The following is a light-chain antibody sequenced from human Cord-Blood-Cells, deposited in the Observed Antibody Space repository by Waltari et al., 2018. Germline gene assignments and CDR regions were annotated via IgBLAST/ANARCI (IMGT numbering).Light chain of an antibody. CDR2: GNS. J-gene: IGLJ3*02. CDR1: SSTLGAGHD. Sequence: QSVLPQPPSVSGAPGQGVPIPCTGRSSTLGAGHDVPWYQQLPGPAPKLLTYGNSNRPSGVPDRFSGSKSGTSASLAITGLQAEDEADYYCQSYDSSLSGVFGGGTKLTVL. V-gene: IGLV1-40*01. CDR3: QSYDSSLSGV.